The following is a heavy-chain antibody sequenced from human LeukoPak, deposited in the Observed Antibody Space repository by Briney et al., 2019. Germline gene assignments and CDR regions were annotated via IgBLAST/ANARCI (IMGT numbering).Heavy chain of an antibody. CDR1: GFSFSNYG. V-gene: IGHV3-30*02. Sequence: PGGSLRLSCTASGFSFSNYGMQWVRQAPDKGLEWLAFIRYDGKTIYYADSVKGRFTISRDNAKNSLYLQMNSLRADDTAVYYCARWNLLSDYWGQGTLVTVSS. J-gene: IGHJ4*02. CDR3: ARWNLLSDY. CDR2: IRYDGKTI. D-gene: IGHD1-1*01.